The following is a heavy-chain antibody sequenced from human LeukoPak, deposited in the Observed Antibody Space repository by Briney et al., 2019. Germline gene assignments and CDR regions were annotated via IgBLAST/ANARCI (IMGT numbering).Heavy chain of an antibody. V-gene: IGHV3-30*03. CDR1: GFAVFNHG. D-gene: IGHD5-12*01. CDR3: VRVTWRDGYDFSDY. Sequence: GGSLRLSCAASGFAVFNHGMYWVRQAPAKGLEWVAHLSLTGSNGSYADSVKGRFTISRDDSKNTLYLQMNRLRAEDTALYSCVRVTWRDGYDFSDYWDRGTLVTVSS. J-gene: IGHJ4*02. CDR2: LSLTGSNG.